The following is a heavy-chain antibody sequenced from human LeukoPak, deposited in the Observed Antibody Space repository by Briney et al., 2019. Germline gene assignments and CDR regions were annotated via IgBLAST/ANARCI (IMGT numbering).Heavy chain of an antibody. CDR3: ARDSLYYDSWSGYYIRGSRYYYGMDV. CDR2: IYTSGST. J-gene: IGHJ6*02. CDR1: GGSISSYY. Sequence: SETLSLTCTVSGGSISSYYWSWIRQPAGKGLEWIGRIYTSGSTNYNPSLKSRVTMSVDTSKNQFSLKLSSVTAADTAVYYCARDSLYYDSWSGYYIRGSRYYYGMDVWGQGTTVTVSS. V-gene: IGHV4-4*07. D-gene: IGHD3-3*01.